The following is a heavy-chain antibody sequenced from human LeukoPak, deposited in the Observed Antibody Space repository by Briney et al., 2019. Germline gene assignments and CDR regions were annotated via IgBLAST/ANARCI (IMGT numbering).Heavy chain of an antibody. CDR2: ISYDGSNK. CDR3: AKDFFGSGSSWYNYFDY. D-gene: IGHD6-13*01. J-gene: IGHJ4*02. Sequence: GGSLRLSCAASGFTFSSYAMHWVRQAPGKGLEWVAVISYDGSNKYYADSVKGRFTISRDNSKNTLYLQMNSLRAEDTALYYCAKDFFGSGSSWYNYFDYWGQGTLVTVSS. V-gene: IGHV3-30*04. CDR1: GFTFSSYA.